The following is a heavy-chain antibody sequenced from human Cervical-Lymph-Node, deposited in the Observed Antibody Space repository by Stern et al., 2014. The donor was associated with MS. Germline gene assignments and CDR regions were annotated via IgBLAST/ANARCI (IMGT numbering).Heavy chain of an antibody. CDR3: ASRWSGTYYGQNWFDP. V-gene: IGHV4-31*03. J-gene: IGHJ5*02. D-gene: IGHD1-26*01. CDR2: IYNSGAT. Sequence: EQLEESGPGLVKPSQTLSLPCTVSGDSITSGGHYWSWIRQHPGKGLTWIGYIYNSGATFYNPSLKGRVTISLDTSENQFSLKLSSVTAADTAIYYCASRWSGTYYGQNWFDPWGQGILVTVSS. CDR1: GDSITSGGHY.